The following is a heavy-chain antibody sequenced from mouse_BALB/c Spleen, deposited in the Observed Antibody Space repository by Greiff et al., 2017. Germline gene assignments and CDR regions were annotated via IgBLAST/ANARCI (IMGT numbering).Heavy chain of an antibody. CDR3: ARHYGSSYPYYAMDY. V-gene: IGHV5-12-2*01. Sequence: EVMLVESGGGLVQPGGSLKLSCAASGFTFSSYTMSWVRQTPEKRLEWVAYISNGGGSTYYPDTVKGRFTISRDNAKNTLYLQMSSLKSEDTAMYYCARHYGSSYPYYAMDYWGQGTSVTVSS. J-gene: IGHJ4*01. CDR2: ISNGGGST. CDR1: GFTFSSYT. D-gene: IGHD1-1*01.